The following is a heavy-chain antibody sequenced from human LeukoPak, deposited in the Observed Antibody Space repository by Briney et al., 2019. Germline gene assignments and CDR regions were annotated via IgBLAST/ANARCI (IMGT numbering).Heavy chain of an antibody. Sequence: ASVKVSCKASGYTFTGYYMHWVRQAPGQGLEWMGWINPNSGGTNYAQKFQGRVTMTRDTSISTAYMELSRLRSDDTAVYYCARDGWELLRAHAFDIWGQGTMVTVSS. CDR2: INPNSGGT. V-gene: IGHV1-2*02. CDR3: ARDGWELLRAHAFDI. D-gene: IGHD1-26*01. CDR1: GYTFTGYY. J-gene: IGHJ3*02.